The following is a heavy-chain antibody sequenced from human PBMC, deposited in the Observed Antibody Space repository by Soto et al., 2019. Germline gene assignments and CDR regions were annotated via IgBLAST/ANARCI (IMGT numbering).Heavy chain of an antibody. D-gene: IGHD4-17*01. V-gene: IGHV3-23*01. CDR2: ISGSGGST. CDR1: GFTFSSYA. Sequence: GGSLRLSCAASGFTFSSYAMSWVRQAPGKGLEWVSAISGSGGSTYYADSVKGRFTISRDNSKNTLYLQMNSLRAEDTAVYYCAGSHDYGDYVGYWGQGTLVTVSS. J-gene: IGHJ4*02. CDR3: AGSHDYGDYVGY.